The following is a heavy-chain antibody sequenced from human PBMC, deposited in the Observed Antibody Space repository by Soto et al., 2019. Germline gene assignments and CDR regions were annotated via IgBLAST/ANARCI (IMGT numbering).Heavy chain of an antibody. CDR3: ARDQGDYDSSGYYGVTAAFDY. V-gene: IGHV3-30-3*01. CDR2: ISYDGSNK. CDR1: GFTFSSYA. Sequence: HPGGSMRLSCAASGFTFSSYAMHWVRQAPGKGLEWVAVISYDGSNKYYADSVKGRFTISRDNSKNTLYLQMNSLRAEDTAVYYCARDQGDYDSSGYYGVTAAFDYWGQGTLVTVSS. J-gene: IGHJ4*02. D-gene: IGHD3-22*01.